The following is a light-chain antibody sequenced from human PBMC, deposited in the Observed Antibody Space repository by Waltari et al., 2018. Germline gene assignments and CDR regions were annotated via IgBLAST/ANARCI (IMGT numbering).Light chain of an antibody. CDR2: KAS. Sequence: DIQMTQSPSTLSASVGDRVIFSCRASQSISKWLAWYQQKPGKAPKHLIYKASTLESGVPSRFSCSGSGTEFTLTISSLQPEDFATYYCQQYNSYSLLSFGGGTKVEIK. CDR3: QQYNSYSLLS. J-gene: IGKJ4*01. CDR1: QSISKW. V-gene: IGKV1-5*03.